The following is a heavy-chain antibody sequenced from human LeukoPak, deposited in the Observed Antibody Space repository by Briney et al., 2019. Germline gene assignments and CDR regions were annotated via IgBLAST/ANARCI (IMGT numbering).Heavy chain of an antibody. D-gene: IGHD3-9*01. CDR3: AREMDDILTGYGLDY. Sequence: GGSLRLSCAASGFTFSSYSMNWVRQAPGKGLEWVSSISSTGSCIFYADSVKGRFTISRDNAKNSLYLQMNSLRAEDTAVYYCAREMDDILTGYGLDYWGQGTLVTVSS. CDR2: ISSTGSCI. CDR1: GFTFSSYS. V-gene: IGHV3-21*01. J-gene: IGHJ4*02.